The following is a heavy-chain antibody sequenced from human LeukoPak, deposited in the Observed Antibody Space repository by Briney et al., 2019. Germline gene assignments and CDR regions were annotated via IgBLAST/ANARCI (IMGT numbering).Heavy chain of an antibody. D-gene: IGHD1-1*01. V-gene: IGHV4-59*08. CDR1: GAFISSYY. Sequence: SETLSLTCSVSGAFISSYYWSWMRQPPGKGLEWIGYISSSGSTNYNPSLKSRVTISVDTSKNQFSLNLNSMTAADTAVYFCERHYWSDPFDYWGQGTLVTVSS. CDR2: ISSSGST. CDR3: ERHYWSDPFDY. J-gene: IGHJ4*02.